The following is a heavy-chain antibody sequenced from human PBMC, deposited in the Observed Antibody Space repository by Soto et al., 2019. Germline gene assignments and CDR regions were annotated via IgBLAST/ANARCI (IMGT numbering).Heavy chain of an antibody. J-gene: IGHJ4*02. CDR2: ISCYNGNT. CDR3: ARDLKYGAVAGTFDQ. Sequence: QVQLVQSGTEVKKPGAAVKVSCKASGYIFTNYDLSWVRQAPGQGLEWMGSISCYNGNTNYAQKVQGRVTMTTDTSTSTAYMELRSLRSDDTAIYYCARDLKYGAVAGTFDQWGQGTLITVSS. V-gene: IGHV1-18*01. D-gene: IGHD6-19*01. CDR1: GYIFTNYD.